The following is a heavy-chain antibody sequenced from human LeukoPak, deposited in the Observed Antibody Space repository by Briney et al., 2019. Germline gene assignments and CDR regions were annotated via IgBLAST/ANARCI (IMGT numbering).Heavy chain of an antibody. Sequence: GGSLRLSCAASGFTFSSYGMHWVRQAPGRGLEWVAVISYDGSNKYYADSVKGRFTISRDNSKNTLYLQMNSLRAEDTAVYYCARDPPPATGTQTGDCWGQGTLVTVSS. CDR1: GFTFSSYG. D-gene: IGHD6-13*01. J-gene: IGHJ4*02. CDR2: ISYDGSNK. V-gene: IGHV3-30*03. CDR3: ARDPPPATGTQTGDC.